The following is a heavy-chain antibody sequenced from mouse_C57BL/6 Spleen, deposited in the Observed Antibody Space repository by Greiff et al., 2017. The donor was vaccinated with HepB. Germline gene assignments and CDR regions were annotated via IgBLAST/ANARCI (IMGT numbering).Heavy chain of an antibody. D-gene: IGHD1-1*01. Sequence: EVMLVESGGGLVQPGGSMKLSCAASGFTFSDAWMDWVRQSPEKGLEWVAEIRNKANNHATYYAESVKGRFTISRDDSKSSVYLQMNSLRAEDTGIYYCTRRGYYGSRDYAMDYWGQGTSVTVSS. V-gene: IGHV6-6*01. CDR2: IRNKANNHAT. CDR1: GFTFSDAW. CDR3: TRRGYYGSRDYAMDY. J-gene: IGHJ4*01.